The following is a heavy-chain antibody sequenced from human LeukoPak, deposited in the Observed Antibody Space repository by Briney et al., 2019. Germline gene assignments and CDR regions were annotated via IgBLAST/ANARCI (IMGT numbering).Heavy chain of an antibody. CDR3: ARALDFYYFDY. D-gene: IGHD1-1*01. V-gene: IGHV3-21*01. Sequence: PGGSLRLSCAASGFTFSTYSMNWVRQAPGKGLEWVSSISTSSSYIYYADSVKGRFTISRDNAKKSVYLQMNSLRVEDTAVYYCARALDFYYFDYWGQGTLVTVSS. CDR2: ISTSSSYI. CDR1: GFTFSTYS. J-gene: IGHJ4*02.